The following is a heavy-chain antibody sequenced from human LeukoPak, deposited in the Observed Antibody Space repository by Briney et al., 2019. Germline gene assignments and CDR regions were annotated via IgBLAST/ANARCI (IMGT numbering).Heavy chain of an antibody. D-gene: IGHD3-3*01. J-gene: IGHJ5*01. CDR3: ARGRNLEWFDY. CDR2: ISTTGSI. Sequence: PSETLSLTCTISGGSISSHYWSWIRQPAGKGLEWFGRISTTGSINYNPSLKSRVTMSLDTSKNQFSLKLNSVTAADTAVYYCARGRNLEWFDYWGQGTLVTVSS. V-gene: IGHV4-4*07. CDR1: GGSISSHY.